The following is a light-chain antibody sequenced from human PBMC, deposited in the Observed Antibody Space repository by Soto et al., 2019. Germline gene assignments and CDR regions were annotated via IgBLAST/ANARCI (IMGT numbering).Light chain of an antibody. V-gene: IGKV3-20*01. CDR2: GAS. Sequence: EIVLTQSPGTLSLSPGERATLSCRASQSVSSSYLAWYQQKSGQAPSLLIYGASSRATGIPDRFSGSGSGTDFTLTISRLEPEDFAVYYCQQYGRSPPYTFGQGTKLEIK. J-gene: IGKJ2*01. CDR3: QQYGRSPPYT. CDR1: QSVSSSY.